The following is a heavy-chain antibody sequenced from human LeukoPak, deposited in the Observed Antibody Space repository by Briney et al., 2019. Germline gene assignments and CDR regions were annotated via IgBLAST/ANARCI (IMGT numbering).Heavy chain of an antibody. V-gene: IGHV3-48*03. CDR1: GFTFSSFE. J-gene: IGHJ5*02. Sequence: GGSLRLSCAASGFTFSSFEMNWVRQAPGKGLEGVSFISSSATTIYYADSVKGRFTISRDNAKNSLYLQMNSLRAEDTAVYYCARDSSGWYHWFDPWGQGTLVTVSS. CDR2: ISSSATTI. D-gene: IGHD6-19*01. CDR3: ARDSSGWYHWFDP.